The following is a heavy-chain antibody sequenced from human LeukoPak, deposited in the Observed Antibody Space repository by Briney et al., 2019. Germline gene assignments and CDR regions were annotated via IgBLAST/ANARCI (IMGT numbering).Heavy chain of an antibody. V-gene: IGHV3-33*01. CDR1: GFTFSSYG. J-gene: IGHJ4*02. CDR2: IWYDGSNK. Sequence: GGSLRLSCAASGFTFSSYGMHWVRQAPGKGLEWVAVIWYDGSNKYYADSVKGRFTISRDNSKNTLYLQMNSLRAEDTAVYYRARGYYDSSGYAPPNYWGQGTLVTVSS. D-gene: IGHD3-22*01. CDR3: ARGYYDSSGYAPPNY.